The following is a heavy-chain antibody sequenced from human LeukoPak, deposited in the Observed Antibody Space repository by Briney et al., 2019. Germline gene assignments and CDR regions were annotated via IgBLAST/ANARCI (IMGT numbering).Heavy chain of an antibody. J-gene: IGHJ5*02. CDR1: GDSISGYY. Sequence: KPSETLSLTCTVSGDSISGYYWSWIRQPPGKGLEWIGYMHYSGSTNYNPSLKSRVTTSVDTSKNQFSLRLSSVTAADTAVYYCARRVTSNWFDPWGQGTLVTVSS. CDR3: ARRVTSNWFDP. CDR2: MHYSGST. D-gene: IGHD2-21*02. V-gene: IGHV4-59*08.